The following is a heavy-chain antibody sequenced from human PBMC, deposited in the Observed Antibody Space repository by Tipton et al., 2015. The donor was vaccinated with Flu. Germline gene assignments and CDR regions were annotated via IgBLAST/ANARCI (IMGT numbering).Heavy chain of an antibody. CDR3: ARSYGPFNWFDP. J-gene: IGHJ5*02. CDR2: IYYSGGT. CDR1: GGSISSGGEY. Sequence: TLSLTCSVSGGSISSGGEYWTWLRQHPGKGLEWVASIYYSGGTYYNPSLESLVAMSVDTSRNQFSLRLSSVTAADTALYFCARSYGPFNWFDPWGQGTLVTASS. V-gene: IGHV4-31*01. D-gene: IGHD3-10*01.